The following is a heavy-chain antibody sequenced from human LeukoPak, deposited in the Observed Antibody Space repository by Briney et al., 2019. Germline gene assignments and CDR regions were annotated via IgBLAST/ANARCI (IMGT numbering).Heavy chain of an antibody. Sequence: SETLSLTCTVSGGSISSGGYYWSWIRQHPGKGLEWIGYIYYSGSTYYNPSLKSRVTISVDTSKNQFSLKLSSVTAADTAVYYCAGSYLLYYYYMDVWGKGTTVTVSS. D-gene: IGHD3-16*02. V-gene: IGHV4-31*03. CDR1: GGSISSGGYY. CDR2: IYYSGST. J-gene: IGHJ6*03. CDR3: AGSYLLYYYYMDV.